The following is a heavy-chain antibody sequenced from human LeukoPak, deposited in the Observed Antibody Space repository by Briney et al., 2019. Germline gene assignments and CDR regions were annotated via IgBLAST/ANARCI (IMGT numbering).Heavy chain of an antibody. CDR1: GFTLSSYW. CDR3: AKVVAGPYFDY. J-gene: IGHJ4*02. Sequence: PPGGSLRLSCAASGFTLSSYWMYWVRQAPGKGLMWVSRINSDGSITNYADSVKGRFTISRDNAKNTLYLQMNSLRAEDTAVYYCAKVVAGPYFDYWGQGTLVTVSS. D-gene: IGHD6-19*01. CDR2: INSDGSIT. V-gene: IGHV3-74*01.